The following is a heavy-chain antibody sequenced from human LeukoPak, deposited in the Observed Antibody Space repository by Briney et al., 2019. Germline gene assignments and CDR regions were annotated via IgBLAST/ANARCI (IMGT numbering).Heavy chain of an antibody. CDR2: MNQDASVK. CDR3: ARGSSGDWDL. CDR1: GFSFSSEW. V-gene: IGHV3-7*01. Sequence: QPGGSLRLSCAASGFSFSSEWMSWVRQAPGKGLEWVANMNQDASVKYYMDSVKGRFTISRDNAKNSLYLQMNSPRVEDTAVYYCARGSSGDWDLGGRGTLVTVSS. J-gene: IGHJ4*02. D-gene: IGHD2-21*02.